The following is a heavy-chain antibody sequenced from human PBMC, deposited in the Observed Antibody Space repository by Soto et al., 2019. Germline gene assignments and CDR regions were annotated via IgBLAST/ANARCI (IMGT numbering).Heavy chain of an antibody. D-gene: IGHD1-26*01. CDR2: INPAGDTT. V-gene: IGHV1-46*03. J-gene: IGHJ4*02. CDR1: GFTVTNYY. CDR3: ARDRTGAAYFDY. Sequence: QVQLVQSGAEVKKPGTSVKVSCKASGFTVTNYYMHWLRLAPGQGPEWMGLINPAGDTTSFAPKFRGRVTVTRHTSTSTIYLEMRDLRSDDIAFYYCARDRTGAAYFDYRGQGTLVTVS.